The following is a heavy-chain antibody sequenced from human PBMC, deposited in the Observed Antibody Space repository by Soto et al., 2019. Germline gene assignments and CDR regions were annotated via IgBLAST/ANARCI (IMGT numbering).Heavy chain of an antibody. CDR1: GFTFGDYA. D-gene: IGHD2-15*01. J-gene: IGHJ6*02. Sequence: GGSLRLSCTASGFTFGDYAISWFRQAPGKGLEWVANIKQDGSEKYYVDSVKGRFTISRDNAKNSLYLQMNSLRAEDTAVYYCARAADCIGGSCYSINYYYYYGMDVWGQGTAVTVSS. CDR3: ARAADCIGGSCYSINYYYYYGMDV. V-gene: IGHV3-7*01. CDR2: IKQDGSEK.